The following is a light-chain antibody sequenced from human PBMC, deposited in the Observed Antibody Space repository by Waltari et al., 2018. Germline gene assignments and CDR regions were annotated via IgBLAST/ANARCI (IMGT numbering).Light chain of an antibody. CDR2: VGS. J-gene: IGKJ1*01. CDR3: MQSLQALWT. V-gene: IGKV2-28*01. Sequence: WGGYLRRAGQSPQVVSYVGSKRAAGVADRFSGSGAGTDFTREISRVEAEDVGVYYCMQSLQALWTFGQGTKVEIK.